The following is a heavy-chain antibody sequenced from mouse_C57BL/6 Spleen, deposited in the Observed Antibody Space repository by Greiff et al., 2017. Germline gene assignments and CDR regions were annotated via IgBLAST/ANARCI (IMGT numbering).Heavy chain of an antibody. V-gene: IGHV5-4*01. CDR2: ISDGGSYT. CDR3: ARDRGRRDYYAMDY. J-gene: IGHJ4*01. D-gene: IGHD3-3*01. CDR1: GFTFSSYA. Sequence: EVKVVESGGGLVKPGGSLKLSCAASGFTFSSYAMSWVRQTPEKRLEWVATISDGGSYTYYPDNLKGRFTISRDNAKNNLYLQMSHLKSEDTAMYYCARDRGRRDYYAMDYWGQGTSVTVSS.